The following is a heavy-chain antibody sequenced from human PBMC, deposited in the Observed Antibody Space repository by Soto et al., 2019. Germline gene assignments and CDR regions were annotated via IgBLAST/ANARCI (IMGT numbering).Heavy chain of an antibody. CDR3: ARDQERGYSYGFNYYYYGMDV. Sequence: GGSLRLSCAASGFTFSSYAMHWVRQAPGKGLEWVAVISYDGSNKYYADSVKGRFTISRDNSKNTLYLQMNSLRAEDTAVYYCARDQERGYSYGFNYYYYGMDVWGQGATVTV. CDR2: ISYDGSNK. D-gene: IGHD5-18*01. V-gene: IGHV3-30-3*01. CDR1: GFTFSSYA. J-gene: IGHJ6*02.